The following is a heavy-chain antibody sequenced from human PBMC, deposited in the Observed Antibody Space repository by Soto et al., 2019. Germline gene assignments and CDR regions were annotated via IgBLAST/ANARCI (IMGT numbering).Heavy chain of an antibody. CDR3: AKADYYDSSGSLDY. CDR2: ISGSGGST. V-gene: IGHV3-23*01. D-gene: IGHD3-22*01. CDR1: GFTSSSYA. Sequence: GGSLRLSCSPSGFTSSSYAMSWVRHAPGKGLEWVSAISGSGGSTYYADSVKGRFTISRDTYKTTPYLPMNSLRAEDTAVYYCAKADYYDSSGSLDYWGQGTLVTVSS. J-gene: IGHJ4*02.